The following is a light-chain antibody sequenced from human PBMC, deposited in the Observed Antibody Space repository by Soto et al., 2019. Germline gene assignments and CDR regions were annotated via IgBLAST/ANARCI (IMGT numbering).Light chain of an antibody. CDR3: QQYGSSPMT. Sequence: EIVLTQSPGTLSLSPGERAALSCRASQSVTSTYLAWYQQRPGQAPRLLIYGDSSRATGIPDRFSGSGSGTDFSLTISRLVSEDFAVYYCQQYGSSPMTFGQVTKVEIK. J-gene: IGKJ1*01. CDR1: QSVTSTY. CDR2: GDS. V-gene: IGKV3-20*01.